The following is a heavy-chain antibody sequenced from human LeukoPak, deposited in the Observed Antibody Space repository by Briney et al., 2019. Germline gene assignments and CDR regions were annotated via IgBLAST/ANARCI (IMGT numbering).Heavy chain of an antibody. CDR1: GYTFTSYD. Sequence: GASVKVSCKASGYTFTSYDISWVRQATGQGLEWMGWMKPNSGSTGYAQKFQGRVTITRNTSISTAYIELSGLRSEDTAVYYCARGRSTGYPYYFDYWGQGTLVTASS. J-gene: IGHJ4*02. CDR3: ARGRSTGYPYYFDY. V-gene: IGHV1-8*03. CDR2: MKPNSGST. D-gene: IGHD5-12*01.